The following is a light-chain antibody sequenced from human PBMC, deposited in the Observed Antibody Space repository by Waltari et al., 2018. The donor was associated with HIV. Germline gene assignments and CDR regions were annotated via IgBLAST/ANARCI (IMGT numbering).Light chain of an antibody. CDR3: LQTFDPPLT. J-gene: IGKJ3*01. CDR2: RAT. Sequence: DIQMTQSPSFLSASVGDRVTLTCRAGQNINNFLNWFQQKPWKAPNLLVYRATTLQRGVPARCSGRGSGTDFTLTIGSLQPEDFATYFCLQTFDPPLTFGPGTRVD. V-gene: IGKV1-39*01. CDR1: QNINNF.